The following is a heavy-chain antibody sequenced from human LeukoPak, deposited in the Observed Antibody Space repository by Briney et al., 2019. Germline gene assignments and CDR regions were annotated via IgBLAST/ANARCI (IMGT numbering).Heavy chain of an antibody. V-gene: IGHV1-24*01. CDR2: FDPEDGET. CDR1: VYTLTELS. D-gene: IGHD3-9*01. CDR3: ATGGRYGSYYDILTGYFNVLDNWFDP. J-gene: IGHJ5*02. Sequence: ASVKVSCKVSVYTLTELSMHWVRRAPGKGLEWMGGFDPEDGETIYAQKFQGRVTMTEDTSTDTAYMELSSLRSEDTAVYYCATGGRYGSYYDILTGYFNVLDNWFDPWGQGTLVTVSS.